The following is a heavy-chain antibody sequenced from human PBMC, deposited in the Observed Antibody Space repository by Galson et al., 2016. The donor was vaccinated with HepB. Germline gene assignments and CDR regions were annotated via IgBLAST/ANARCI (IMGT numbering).Heavy chain of an antibody. J-gene: IGHJ4*02. Sequence: QAPGKGLEWVAVISSDGSNEWYADSVKGRFTISRDNSQNTLSLQMSSLRPEDTAAYYCAREAERWNYLDYWGQGALVTVSS. V-gene: IGHV3-30*04. CDR2: ISSDGSNE. D-gene: IGHD5-24*01. CDR3: AREAERWNYLDY.